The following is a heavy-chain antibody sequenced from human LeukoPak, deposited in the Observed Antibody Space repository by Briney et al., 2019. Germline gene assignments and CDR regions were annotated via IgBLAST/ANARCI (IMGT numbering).Heavy chain of an antibody. CDR3: ASSPPLDAFDI. V-gene: IGHV1-46*01. J-gene: IGHJ3*02. Sequence: GASVKVSCTASGYTFTSYYMHWVRQAPGQGLEWMGIINPSGGSTSYAQKFQGRVTMTRDTSTSTVYMELSSLRSEDTAVYYCASSPPLDAFDIWGQGTMVTVSS. CDR1: GYTFTSYY. CDR2: INPSGGST.